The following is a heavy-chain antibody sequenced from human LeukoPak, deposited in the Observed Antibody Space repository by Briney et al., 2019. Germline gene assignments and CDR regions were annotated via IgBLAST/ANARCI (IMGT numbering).Heavy chain of an antibody. Sequence: PGGSLRLSCAASGFTFSNYWMSWVRQAPGKGLEWVANINQNGSEIYYVDFVKGRFTISRDNAKNSLYLQMNTLRAEDTALYYCARDPLTQNDYWGQGTLVTVSS. CDR2: INQNGSEI. J-gene: IGHJ4*02. V-gene: IGHV3-7*01. D-gene: IGHD1-14*01. CDR3: ARDPLTQNDY. CDR1: GFTFSNYW.